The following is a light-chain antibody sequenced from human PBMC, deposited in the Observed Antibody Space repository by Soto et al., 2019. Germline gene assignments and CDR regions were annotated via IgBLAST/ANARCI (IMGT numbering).Light chain of an antibody. V-gene: IGLV2-14*01. CDR2: QVS. J-gene: IGLJ1*01. CDR1: SSDVGGYYY. Sequence: QSVLTQPPSASGTPGQRLTISCTGTSSDVGGYYYVSWYQHHPGKAPKLMIYQVSNRPSGVSNRFSGSKSGNTTSLTISGLQAEDEADYYCSSYTSSNTFYVCGTGTKVTVL. CDR3: SSYTSSNTFYV.